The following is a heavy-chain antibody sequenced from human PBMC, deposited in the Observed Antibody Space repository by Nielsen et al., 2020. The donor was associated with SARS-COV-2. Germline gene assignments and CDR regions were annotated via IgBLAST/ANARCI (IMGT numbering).Heavy chain of an antibody. V-gene: IGHV6-1*01. J-gene: IGHJ4*02. D-gene: IGHD6-13*01. CDR2: TYYRSKWYN. Sequence: SQTLSLTCAISGDSVSSNSAAWNWLRQSPSRGLEWLGRTYYRSKWYNDYAVSVKSRITINPDTSKNQFSLQLNSVTPEDTAVYYCARARIAAAGRGFLYDYWGQGTLVTVSS. CDR3: ARARIAAAGRGFLYDY. CDR1: GDSVSSNSAA.